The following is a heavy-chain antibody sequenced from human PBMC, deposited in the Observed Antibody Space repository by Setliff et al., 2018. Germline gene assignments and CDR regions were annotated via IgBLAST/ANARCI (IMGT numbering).Heavy chain of an antibody. CDR1: GYTFTSYA. D-gene: IGHD3-22*01. V-gene: IGHV7-4-1*02. Sequence: ASVKVSCKASGYTFTSYAMNWVRQAPAQGLEWMGWINTNTGNPTYAQGFTGRFVFSLDTSVSTAYLQISSLKAEDTAVYYCARVSMGYDSSGYYFWFDPWGQGTLVTVSS. CDR3: ARVSMGYDSSGYYFWFDP. J-gene: IGHJ5*02. CDR2: INTNTGNP.